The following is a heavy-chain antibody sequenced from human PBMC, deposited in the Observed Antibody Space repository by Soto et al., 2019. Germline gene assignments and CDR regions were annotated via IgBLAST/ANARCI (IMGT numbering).Heavy chain of an antibody. CDR1: GFTFSSYW. J-gene: IGHJ6*02. CDR2: INQDGSQK. CDR3: AKDWGGYYYYGMDV. V-gene: IGHV3-7*01. D-gene: IGHD3-16*01. Sequence: GGSLRLSCAASGFTFSSYWMNWVRQAPGKGLEWVANINQDGSQKYYVDSVKGRFTISRDNAKNSLYLQMNSLRAEDTSVYYCAKDWGGYYYYGMDVWGQGTTVTVSS.